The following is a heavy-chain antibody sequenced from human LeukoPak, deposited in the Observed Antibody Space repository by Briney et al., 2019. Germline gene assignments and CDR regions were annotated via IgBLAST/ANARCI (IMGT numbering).Heavy chain of an antibody. J-gene: IGHJ4*02. V-gene: IGHV1-2*02. Sequence: ASVKVSCKTSGYTFTNYYVHWVRQAPGQGLEWMGYIIPESGGANYDQRFQGRVTMTRDKSISTVYMELSNLRSDDTAVYYCSTEDKYCSGANCGKYWGQGTLVTVSS. CDR2: IIPESGGA. D-gene: IGHD2-15*01. CDR1: GYTFTNYY. CDR3: STEDKYCSGANCGKY.